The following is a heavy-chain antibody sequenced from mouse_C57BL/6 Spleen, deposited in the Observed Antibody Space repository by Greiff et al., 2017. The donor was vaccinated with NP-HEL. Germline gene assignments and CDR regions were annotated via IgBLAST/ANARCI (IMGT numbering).Heavy chain of an antibody. J-gene: IGHJ2*01. CDR3: ARRGLRHY. Sequence: VQLQQSGAELVKPGASVKLSCKASGYTFTSYCMHWVKQRPGQGLEWIGMINPNSGSTNYNETFKSKATLTVDNSSSTASMQLSSLTSDDSAFYYCARRGLRHYWGQGTTLTVSS. D-gene: IGHD2-4*01. CDR1: GYTFTSYC. CDR2: INPNSGST. V-gene: IGHV1-64*01.